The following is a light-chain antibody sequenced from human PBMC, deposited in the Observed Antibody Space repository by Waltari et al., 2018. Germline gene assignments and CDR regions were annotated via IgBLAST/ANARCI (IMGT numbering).Light chain of an antibody. V-gene: IGLV3-19*01. J-gene: IGLJ2*01. CDR2: GKN. CDR1: SLRSYY. CDR3: NARDSSGNHVV. Sequence: SSELTQDPAVSVALGQTVRITCQGDSLRSYYASWYKQKPGQAPVLVIYGKNNRPSGIPDRVSGSSSGNTASLTITGAQAEDEADYYCNARDSSGNHVVFGGGTKLTVL.